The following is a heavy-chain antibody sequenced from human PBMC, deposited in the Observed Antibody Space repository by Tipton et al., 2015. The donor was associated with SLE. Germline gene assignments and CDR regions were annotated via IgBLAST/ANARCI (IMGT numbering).Heavy chain of an antibody. J-gene: IGHJ4*02. CDR3: ARDGRSGTEH. V-gene: IGHV4-30-2*01. CDR1: GGSISSGGYS. CDR2: IYHSGST. D-gene: IGHD3-10*01. Sequence: TLSLTCAVSGGSISSGGYSWSWIRQPPGKGLEWIGYIYHSGSTYYNPSLKSRVTISVDRSKNQFSLKLSSVTAADTAVYYCARDGRSGTEHWGQGTLVTVSS.